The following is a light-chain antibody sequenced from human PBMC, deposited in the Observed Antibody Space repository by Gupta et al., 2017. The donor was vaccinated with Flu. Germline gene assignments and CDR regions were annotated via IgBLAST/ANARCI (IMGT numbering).Light chain of an antibody. Sequence: EIEMTQCPATLSVCLGERATLSYRARQSVRSNVAWYQQKPRQAPRFLIFGSSTRATDVPARFSGSGSGTEFTLTISSLQSEDFAVYYCQQYNNWPSVTFGGGTKVEIK. CDR1: QSVRSN. CDR3: QQYNNWPSVT. J-gene: IGKJ4*01. CDR2: GSS. V-gene: IGKV3-15*01.